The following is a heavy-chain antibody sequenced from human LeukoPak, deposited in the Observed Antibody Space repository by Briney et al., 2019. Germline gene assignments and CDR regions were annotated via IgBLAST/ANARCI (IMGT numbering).Heavy chain of an antibody. CDR2: INPSGGST. Sequence: GASVKVSCEASGYTFTSYYMHWARQAPGQGLEWMGIINPSGGSTSYAQKFQGRVTMTRDTSTSTVYMELSSLRSEDTAVYYCAREYYYDSSDYRGYFDYWGQGTLVTVSS. D-gene: IGHD3-22*01. CDR1: GYTFTSYY. J-gene: IGHJ4*02. CDR3: AREYYYDSSDYRGYFDY. V-gene: IGHV1-46*01.